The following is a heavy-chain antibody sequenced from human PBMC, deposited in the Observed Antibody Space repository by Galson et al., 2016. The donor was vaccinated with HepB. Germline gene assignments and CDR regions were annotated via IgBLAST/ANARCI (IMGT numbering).Heavy chain of an antibody. D-gene: IGHD7-27*01. J-gene: IGHJ4*02. CDR2: TYYRSKWHF. CDR3: ARSYLLGRGFGW. CDR1: GDSVSSNSAG. V-gene: IGHV6-1*01. Sequence: CAISGDSVSSNSAGWYWIRQSPSRGLEWLGRTYYRSKWHFDYAESVKSRITINPDTSKNQFSLQLNSVTPDDTAVYYCARSYLLGRGFGWWGQGTLVTVSS.